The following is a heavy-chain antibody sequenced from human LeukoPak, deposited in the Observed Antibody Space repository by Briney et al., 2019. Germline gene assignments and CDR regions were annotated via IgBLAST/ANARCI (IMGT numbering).Heavy chain of an antibody. D-gene: IGHD3-22*01. Sequence: SETLSLTCTVSGGSISSSSYYWGWIRQPPWKGLEWIGSIYYSGSTYYNPSLKSRVTISVDTSKNQFSLKLSSVTAADTAVYYCARGDYYDSSGYQSPSFDYWGQGTLVTVSS. V-gene: IGHV4-39*01. CDR1: GGSISSSSYY. CDR2: IYYSGST. CDR3: ARGDYYDSSGYQSPSFDY. J-gene: IGHJ4*02.